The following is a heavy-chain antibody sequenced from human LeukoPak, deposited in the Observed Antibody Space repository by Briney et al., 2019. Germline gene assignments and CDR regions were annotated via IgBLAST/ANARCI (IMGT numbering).Heavy chain of an antibody. CDR1: GGSISSGHW. CDR2: IHHSGST. J-gene: IGHJ4*02. Sequence: SETLSLTCVVSGGSISSGHWWSWARQPPGKGLERIGEIHHSGSTNCNPSLKSRVTMSVDKSKNQFSLKVRYATTTDTAVYFCARNDYYSADSWGQGTLVTVSS. V-gene: IGHV4-4*02. D-gene: IGHD3-22*01. CDR3: ARNDYYSADS.